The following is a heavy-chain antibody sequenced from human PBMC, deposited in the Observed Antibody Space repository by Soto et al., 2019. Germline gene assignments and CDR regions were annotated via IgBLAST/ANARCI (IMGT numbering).Heavy chain of an antibody. V-gene: IGHV4-59*01. J-gene: IGHJ4*02. CDR3: ARMRGLGEISPYLDY. CDR2: IYYRGRT. D-gene: IGHD3-16*01. Sequence: QVQLQESGPGLVKPSETLSLTCSISGGSISDYQWNWIRQPPGKGLEWIGYIYYRGRTNYNPSLKSRLTTSLDASTRQFSLRLRSVTAADTAVYYCARMRGLGEISPYLDYWGQGALVTVSS. CDR1: GGSISDYQ.